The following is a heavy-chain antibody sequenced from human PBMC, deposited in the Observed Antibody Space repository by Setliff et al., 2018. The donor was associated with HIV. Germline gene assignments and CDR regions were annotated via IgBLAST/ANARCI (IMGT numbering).Heavy chain of an antibody. V-gene: IGHV4-34*01. CDR2: INHSGST. CDR3: ARDVSWFLDL. CDR1: NGSFSNYY. Sequence: SETLSLTCAVYNGSFSNYYWTWIRQPPGKGLEWIGEINHSGSTNYNPSLKSRVTISVDTSKKQFSLNLRSVTAADTAVYYCARDVSWFLDLWGHGTLVTVSS. J-gene: IGHJ2*01.